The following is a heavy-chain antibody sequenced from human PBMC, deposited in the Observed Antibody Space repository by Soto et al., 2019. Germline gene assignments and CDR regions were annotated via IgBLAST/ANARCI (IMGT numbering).Heavy chain of an antibody. CDR3: ARDGAGAYGLGWFDP. CDR1: GDSISRGGYY. J-gene: IGHJ5*02. Sequence: QVQLQESGPGLVKPSQTLSLTCTVSGDSISRGGYYWNWLRQHPRKGLEWIGYIYHSGSTIYNPCLKGRVTITVGTYKKRLSLEMRNETAAGTAVYYCARDGAGAYGLGWFDPWGQGILVTVSS. D-gene: IGHD2-21*01. V-gene: IGHV4-31*03. CDR2: IYHSGST.